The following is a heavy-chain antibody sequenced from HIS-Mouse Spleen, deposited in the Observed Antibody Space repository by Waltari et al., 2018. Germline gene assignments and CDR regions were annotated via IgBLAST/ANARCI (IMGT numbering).Heavy chain of an antibody. CDR1: GGSISSSSYY. Sequence: QLQLQESGPGLVKPSETLSLTCTVSGGSISSSSYYWGWIRRPPGTGVEGIGSIYYGGGTYYSPSLKSRVTISVDTSKNQFSLKLSSVTAADTAVYYCAREIPYSSSWYDWYFDLWGRGTLVTVSS. V-gene: IGHV4-39*07. D-gene: IGHD6-13*01. J-gene: IGHJ2*01. CDR2: IYYGGGT. CDR3: AREIPYSSSWYDWYFDL.